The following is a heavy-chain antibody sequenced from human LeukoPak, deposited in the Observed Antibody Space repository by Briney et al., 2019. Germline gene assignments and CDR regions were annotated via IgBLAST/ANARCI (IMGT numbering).Heavy chain of an antibody. CDR2: IRYDGSNK. V-gene: IGHV3-30*02. Sequence: GGSLRLSCAAPGFTFSSYGMHWVRQAPGKGLEWVAFIRYDGSNKYYADSVKGRFTISRDNSKNTLYLQMNSLRAEDTAVYYCAKDVGWLQSGAFDYWGQGTLVTVSS. D-gene: IGHD5-24*01. J-gene: IGHJ4*02. CDR1: GFTFSSYG. CDR3: AKDVGWLQSGAFDY.